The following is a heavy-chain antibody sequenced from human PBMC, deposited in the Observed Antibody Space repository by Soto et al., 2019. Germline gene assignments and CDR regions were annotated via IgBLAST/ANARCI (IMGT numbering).Heavy chain of an antibody. J-gene: IGHJ4*02. Sequence: SXGSISSYYWSWIRQPPGKGLEWIGYIYDSGSTNYNPSLKSRLSISVDTSKNLFSLRLSSVTAADTAVYYCVGVNYDYWTTPDYWGQGTLVTVSS. V-gene: IGHV4-59*08. CDR2: IYDSGST. CDR3: VGVNYDYWTTPDY. CDR1: XGSISSYY. D-gene: IGHD3-3*01.